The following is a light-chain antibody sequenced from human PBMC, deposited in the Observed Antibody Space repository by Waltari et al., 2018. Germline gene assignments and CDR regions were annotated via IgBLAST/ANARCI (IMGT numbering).Light chain of an antibody. CDR3: QQANSFPPT. CDR2: AAS. CDR1: QGISSW. J-gene: IGKJ1*01. V-gene: IGKV1-12*01. Sequence: DIQMTQHPSPVSASVGERVTITCRASQGISSWLAWYQQKPGKAPKLLIYAASRLQSRVPSRFCGSGSGTDFTLPISSLQPEDFATYYCQQANSFPPTFGQGTKVEIK.